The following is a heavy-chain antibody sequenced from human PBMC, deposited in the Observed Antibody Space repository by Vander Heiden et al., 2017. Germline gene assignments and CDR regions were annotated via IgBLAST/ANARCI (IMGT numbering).Heavy chain of an antibody. D-gene: IGHD3-3*01. J-gene: IGHJ4*02. CDR2: MSWDGGST. CDR3: AKGEYDFWSGYYTG. Sequence: EVQLVESGGVVVQPGGSLRLSCAASGFTFDDYIMHWVRQAPGKGLEWVSMMSWDGGSTYYADSVKGRFTISRDNSKNSLYLQMNSLRTEDTALYYCAKGEYDFWSGYYTGWGQGTLVTVSS. CDR1: GFTFDDYI. V-gene: IGHV3-43*01.